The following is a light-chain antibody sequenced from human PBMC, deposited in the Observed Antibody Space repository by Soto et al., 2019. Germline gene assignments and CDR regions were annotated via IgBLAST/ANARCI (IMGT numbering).Light chain of an antibody. CDR1: QGISSC. Sequence: DIQMTQSPSSVSASVGDSVTITCRASQGISSCLAWYQQKPGKAPKLLIYAASSLQSGVTSRFSGSGSGTDFTLTISSLQPEDFATYYCQQANSFPFTFGPGTKVDIK. V-gene: IGKV1D-12*01. CDR2: AAS. CDR3: QQANSFPFT. J-gene: IGKJ3*01.